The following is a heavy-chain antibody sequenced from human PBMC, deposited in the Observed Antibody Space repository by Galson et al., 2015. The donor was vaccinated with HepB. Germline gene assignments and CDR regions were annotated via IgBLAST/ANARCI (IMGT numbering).Heavy chain of an antibody. J-gene: IGHJ6*03. CDR1: GFTFSSYW. Sequence: SLRLSCAASGFTFSSYWMSWVRQAPGKGLEWVANIKQDGSEKYYVDSVKGRFTISRDNAKNSLYLQMNSLRAEDTAVYYCARVEIGYCSSTSCPGYMDVWGKGTTVTVSS. D-gene: IGHD2-2*01. V-gene: IGHV3-7*01. CDR3: ARVEIGYCSSTSCPGYMDV. CDR2: IKQDGSEK.